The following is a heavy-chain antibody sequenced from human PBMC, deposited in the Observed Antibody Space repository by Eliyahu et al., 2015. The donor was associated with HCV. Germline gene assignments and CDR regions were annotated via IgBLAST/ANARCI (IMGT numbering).Heavy chain of an antibody. CDR2: IKQDGSDK. Sequence: EVQLVESGGGLVQPGGSLRLSCAASGFTFXSYWMTWVRQAPGKGLEGVATIKQDGSDKYFVHSVKGRFTISRDNAKTSLFLQMNSLRAEDTAVYYCARADYYGSGSFLFDYWGQGTLVTVSS. V-gene: IGHV3-7*01. D-gene: IGHD3-10*01. CDR1: GFTFXSYW. J-gene: IGHJ4*02. CDR3: ARADYYGSGSFLFDY.